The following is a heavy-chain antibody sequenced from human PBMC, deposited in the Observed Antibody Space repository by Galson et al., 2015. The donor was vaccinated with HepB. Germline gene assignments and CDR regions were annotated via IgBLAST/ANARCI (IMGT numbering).Heavy chain of an antibody. Sequence: SLRLSCAASGFTFSNYAMTWVRQAPGKGLEWVSSISAGGDTTYYADSVKGRFTISRDNAKKMLSLRTNSLRAEDTAVYNCAKGDVWGSAARNYGMDVWGQGTTATVSS. CDR1: GFTFSNYA. J-gene: IGHJ6*02. CDR3: AKGDVWGSAARNYGMDV. V-gene: IGHV3-23*01. D-gene: IGHD3-16*01. CDR2: ISAGGDTT.